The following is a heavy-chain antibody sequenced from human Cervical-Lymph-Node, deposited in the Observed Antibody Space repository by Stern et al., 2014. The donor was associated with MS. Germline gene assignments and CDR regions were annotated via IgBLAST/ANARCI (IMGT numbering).Heavy chain of an antibody. CDR1: GYTFTRYG. J-gene: IGHJ5*02. Sequence: VQLVESGAEVKKPGASVKVSCKASGYTFTRYGISWVRQAPGQGLEWMGWISAYNGNTNYARKLQGRVTMTTDTSTSTAYMELRSLRSDDTAVYYCAREVVYCTNGVCPNWFDPWGQGTLVTVSS. CDR3: AREVVYCTNGVCPNWFDP. CDR2: ISAYNGNT. V-gene: IGHV1-18*01. D-gene: IGHD2-8*01.